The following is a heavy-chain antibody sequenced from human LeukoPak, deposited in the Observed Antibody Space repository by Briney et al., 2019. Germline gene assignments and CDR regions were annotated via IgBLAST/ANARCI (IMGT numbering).Heavy chain of an antibody. J-gene: IGHJ4*02. V-gene: IGHV3-48*01. Sequence: PGGSLRLSCTASGFTFSSYSMNWVRQAPGKGLEWVSYISSGSSIRYYADSVKGRFTISRDNSKNTLYLQMNSLRAEDTAVYYCARSYYYDSSHTVDYWGQGTLVTVSS. D-gene: IGHD3-22*01. CDR3: ARSYYYDSSHTVDY. CDR2: ISSGSSIR. CDR1: GFTFSSYS.